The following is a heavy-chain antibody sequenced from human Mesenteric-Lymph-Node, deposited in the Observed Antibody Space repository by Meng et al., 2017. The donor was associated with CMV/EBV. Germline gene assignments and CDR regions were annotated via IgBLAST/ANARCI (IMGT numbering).Heavy chain of an antibody. CDR2: IIPIFGTA. CDR3: ARDGDYYGSGGY. V-gene: IGHV1-69*01. Sequence: CKASGGTFSSYAIRWVRQAPGQGLEWMGGIIPIFGTANYAQKFQGRVTITADESTSTAYMELSSLRSEDTAVYYCARDGDYYGSGGYWGQGTLVTVSS. CDR1: GGTFSSYA. D-gene: IGHD3-10*01. J-gene: IGHJ4*02.